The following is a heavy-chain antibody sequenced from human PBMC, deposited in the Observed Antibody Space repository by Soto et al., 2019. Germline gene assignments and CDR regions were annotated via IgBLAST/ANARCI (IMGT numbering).Heavy chain of an antibody. D-gene: IGHD5-18*01. CDR3: AREVYKYVDTAMVDFGY. CDR1: GFTFSSYA. J-gene: IGHJ4*02. Sequence: QVQLVESGGGVVQPGRSLRLSCAASGFTFSSYAMHWVRQAPGKGLEWGAVISYDGSNKYYADSVKGRFTISRDNSKNALYLQMNSLRAEDTAVYYCAREVYKYVDTAMVDFGYWGQGTLVTVS. CDR2: ISYDGSNK. V-gene: IGHV3-30*04.